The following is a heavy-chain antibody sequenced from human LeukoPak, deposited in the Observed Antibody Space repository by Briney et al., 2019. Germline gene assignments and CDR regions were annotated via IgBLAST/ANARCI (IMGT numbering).Heavy chain of an antibody. CDR2: IKSNTGGT. CDR1: GYTFTNLY. V-gene: IGHV1-2*02. D-gene: IGHD4-11*01. Sequence: GASVKVSCKASGYTFTNLYMHWVRKAPGQGPGWMGFIKSNTGGTVYAQKFRGRVTMTRDTSISTAYMELRRLTSDDTAVYFCARHNYDFDFDYWGQGTLVTVSS. CDR3: ARHNYDFDFDY. J-gene: IGHJ4*02.